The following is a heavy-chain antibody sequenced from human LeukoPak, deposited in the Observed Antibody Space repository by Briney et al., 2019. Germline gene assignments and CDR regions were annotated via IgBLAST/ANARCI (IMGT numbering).Heavy chain of an antibody. Sequence: PGGSLRLSCAASGFTVSSNYMIWVRQGPGKGLDWVAVISYNGADKYYADSVKGRFTISRDNSKSTLYLQMDSLRTEDTAVYYCAKVGTAMTTHDGFDMWGPGTGVTVSS. CDR3: AKVGTAMTTHDGFDM. CDR2: ISYNGADK. V-gene: IGHV3-30*18. CDR1: GFTVSSNY. J-gene: IGHJ3*02. D-gene: IGHD4-17*01.